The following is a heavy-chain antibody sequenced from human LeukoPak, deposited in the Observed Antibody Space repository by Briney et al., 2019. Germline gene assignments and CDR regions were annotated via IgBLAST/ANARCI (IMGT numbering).Heavy chain of an antibody. CDR1: GFTVSSNY. CDR2: IYSGGST. Sequence: GGSLRLSCAASGFTVSSNYMSWVRQAPGKGLEWVSVIYSGGSTYYADSVKGRFTISRDNSKNTLYLQMNILRAEDTAVYHCAGWYSSSWLFDYWGQGTLVTVSS. CDR3: AGWYSSSWLFDY. V-gene: IGHV3-66*01. D-gene: IGHD6-13*01. J-gene: IGHJ4*02.